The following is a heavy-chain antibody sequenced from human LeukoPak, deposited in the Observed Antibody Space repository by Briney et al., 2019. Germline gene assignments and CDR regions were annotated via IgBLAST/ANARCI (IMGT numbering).Heavy chain of an antibody. CDR2: INPNSGGT. D-gene: IGHD3-10*01. CDR3: ARGDYYGSGSHREDYFDY. V-gene: IGHV1-2*02. Sequence: ASVKVSCKASGYTFTGYYMHWVRQAPGQGLEWMGWINPNSGGTNYAQKFQGRVTMTRDTSISTAYMELSRLRSDDTAVYYCARGDYYGSGSHREDYFDYWGQGTLVTVSS. CDR1: GYTFTGYY. J-gene: IGHJ4*02.